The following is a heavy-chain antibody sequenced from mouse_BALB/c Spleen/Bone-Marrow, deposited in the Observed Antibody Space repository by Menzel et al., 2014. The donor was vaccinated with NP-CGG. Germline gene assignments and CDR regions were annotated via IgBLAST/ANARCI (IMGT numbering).Heavy chain of an antibody. V-gene: IGHV1S81*02. Sequence: QVQLKQSGAELVKPGASVKLSCKASGYTFTSYWMHWVKQRPGQGLEWIGEINPSNGRTNYNEKFKSKATQTVDKSSSTAYMQLSSLTSEDSAVYYCAGGRGYFDYWGQGTTLTVSS. D-gene: IGHD3-3*01. CDR3: AGGRGYFDY. J-gene: IGHJ2*01. CDR2: INPSNGRT. CDR1: GYTFTSYW.